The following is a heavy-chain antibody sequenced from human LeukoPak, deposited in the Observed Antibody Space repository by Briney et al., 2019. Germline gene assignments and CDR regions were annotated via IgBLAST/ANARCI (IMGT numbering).Heavy chain of an antibody. CDR2: IIPIFGTA. D-gene: IGHD6-19*01. V-gene: IGHV1-69*05. Sequence: GPSVKVSCKTSGGTFSSYAISWVRQAPGQGLEWMGGIIPIFGTANYAQKFQGRVTITTDESTSTAYMELSSLRSEDTAVYYCARESSSGWYSYFDYWGQGTLVTASS. CDR1: GGTFSSYA. CDR3: ARESSSGWYSYFDY. J-gene: IGHJ4*02.